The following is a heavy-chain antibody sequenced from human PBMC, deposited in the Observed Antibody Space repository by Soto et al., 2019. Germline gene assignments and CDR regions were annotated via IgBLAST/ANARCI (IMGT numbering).Heavy chain of an antibody. J-gene: IGHJ5*02. V-gene: IGHV1-8*01. D-gene: IGHD1-26*01. Sequence: ASVKVSCKASGYTFTSYEITWVRQATGQGLECMGWMYPNSGNTGFAQKFRGRVTMTRNTSISTAYMELSSLRSDDTAVYYCARSSGGNFGIIIEGTNWFAPWGQGTLVTVPS. CDR3: ARSSGGNFGIIIEGTNWFAP. CDR1: GYTFTSYE. CDR2: MYPNSGNT.